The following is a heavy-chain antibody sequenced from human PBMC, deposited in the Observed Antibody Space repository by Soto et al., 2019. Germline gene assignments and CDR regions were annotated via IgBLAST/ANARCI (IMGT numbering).Heavy chain of an antibody. D-gene: IGHD2-21*02. CDR1: GFTFGNYA. CDR3: AKGFIVVVTVLRPDDAFDV. CDR2: ISGGGGST. J-gene: IGHJ3*01. V-gene: IGHV3-23*01. Sequence: DVQLLESGGGLVQPGGSLRLACAASGFTFGNYAINWVRLAPGKGLEWVSGISGGGGSTYYADSVKGRFTIFRDTTKNTVFLQMNSLRADETAVYYCAKGFIVVVTVLRPDDAFDVWGQGTMVTVSS.